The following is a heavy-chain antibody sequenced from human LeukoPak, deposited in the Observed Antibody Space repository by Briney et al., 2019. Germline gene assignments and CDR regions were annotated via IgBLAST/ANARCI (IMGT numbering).Heavy chain of an antibody. V-gene: IGHV4-34*01. D-gene: IGHD3-3*01. CDR2: INHSGST. CDR3: ARALGDYDFWSGYNNIYWYFDL. Sequence: PSETLSLTCAVYGGSFSGYYWSWIRQPPGKGLEWIGEINHSGSTNYNPSLKSRVTISVDTSKNQFSLKLSSVTAADTAVYYCARALGDYDFWSGYNNIYWYFDLWGRGTLVTVSS. J-gene: IGHJ2*01. CDR1: GGSFSGYY.